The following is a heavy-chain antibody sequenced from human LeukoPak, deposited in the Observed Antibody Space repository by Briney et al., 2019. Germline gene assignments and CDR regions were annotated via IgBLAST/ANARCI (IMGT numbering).Heavy chain of an antibody. J-gene: IGHJ4*02. CDR3: ARASSAVNLDY. Sequence: SETLSLTCTVSGGSISSSSHYWGWIRQPPGKGLEWVGSIYYSGSTYYNPSLTSRVTISVDTSKNQFSLKLSSVTAADTAVYYCARASSAVNLDYWGQGTLVTVSS. CDR2: IYYSGST. V-gene: IGHV4-39*07. D-gene: IGHD4-17*01. CDR1: GGSISSSSHY.